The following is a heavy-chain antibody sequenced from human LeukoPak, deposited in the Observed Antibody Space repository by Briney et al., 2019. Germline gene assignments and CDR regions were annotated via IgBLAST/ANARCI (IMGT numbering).Heavy chain of an antibody. Sequence: PSETLSLTCTVSGGSISSSSYYWGWIRQPPGKGLEWIGSIYYSGSTYYNPSLKSRVTISVDRSKNQFSLKLSSVTAADTAVYYCARDRAVTPYWYFDLWGRGTLVTVSS. V-gene: IGHV4-39*07. D-gene: IGHD4-17*01. CDR2: IYYSGST. J-gene: IGHJ2*01. CDR1: GGSISSSSYY. CDR3: ARDRAVTPYWYFDL.